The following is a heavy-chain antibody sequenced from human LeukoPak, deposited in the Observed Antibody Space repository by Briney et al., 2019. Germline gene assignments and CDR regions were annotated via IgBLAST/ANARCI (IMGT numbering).Heavy chain of an antibody. J-gene: IGHJ5*02. Sequence: SETLSLTCTVSGGSISRYYWSWIRQPPGKGLEWIGYIYYSGSTNYKPSLKSRVTISVDTSKNQFSLKLSSVTAADTAVYYCARGGYYCSGNDFRFDPWGQGTLVTVSS. V-gene: IGHV4-59*01. D-gene: IGHD3-10*01. CDR2: IYYSGST. CDR1: GGSISRYY. CDR3: ARGGYYCSGNDFRFDP.